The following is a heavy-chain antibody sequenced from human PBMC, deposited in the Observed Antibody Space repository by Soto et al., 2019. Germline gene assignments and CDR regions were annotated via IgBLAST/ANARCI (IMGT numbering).Heavy chain of an antibody. V-gene: IGHV4-30-4*01. D-gene: IGHD5-12*01. CDR2: TYPSGST. CDR3: AREGGYDSPHGC. Sequence: QVQLQESGPGLVKPSQTLSLICTVSVGFISNGDYHWSWIRQPPGKGLEWIGYTYPSGSTYYNASLRSRVTISIDASKNHFSLKLNSVTAADTAVYYCAREGGYDSPHGCWGQGTLVTVSS. CDR1: VGFISNGDYH. J-gene: IGHJ4*02.